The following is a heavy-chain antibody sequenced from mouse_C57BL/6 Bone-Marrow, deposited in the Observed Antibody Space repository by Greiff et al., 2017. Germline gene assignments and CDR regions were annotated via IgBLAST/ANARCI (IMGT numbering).Heavy chain of an antibody. Sequence: EVKLVEPGAELVRPGASVKLSCTASGFNINDDYMHWVKQRPEQGLEWIGWIDPENSDTEYASKFQGKATITADTSSNTAYLQLSSLTSEDTAVYYCTTWEGCGYCDVWGKGTTVTVSS. CDR1: GFNINDDY. D-gene: IGHD4-1*01. CDR2: IDPENSDT. CDR3: TTWEGCGYCDV. V-gene: IGHV14-4*01. J-gene: IGHJ1*03.